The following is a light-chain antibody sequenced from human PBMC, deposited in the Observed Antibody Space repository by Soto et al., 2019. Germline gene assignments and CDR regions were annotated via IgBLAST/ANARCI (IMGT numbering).Light chain of an antibody. CDR3: QSCDSSLSGSGV. Sequence: QSVLTQPPSVSGAPGQRVTISCTGTSSNIGAGYDVHWYQQFPGTAPKLLIYGNRNRPSGVPDRVSGSKSGTSASLAITGLQAEDEATYYCQSCDSSLSGSGVFGTGTKVTVL. V-gene: IGLV1-40*01. CDR2: GNR. J-gene: IGLJ1*01. CDR1: SSNIGAGYD.